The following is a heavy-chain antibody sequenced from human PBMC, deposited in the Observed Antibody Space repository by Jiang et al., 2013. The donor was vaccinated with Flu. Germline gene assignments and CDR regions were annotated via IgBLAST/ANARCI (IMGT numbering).Heavy chain of an antibody. D-gene: IGHD6-19*01. CDR2: ISSSGSTI. J-gene: IGHJ4*02. Sequence: GGSLRLSCAASGFTFSDYYMSWIRQAPGKGLEWVSYISSSGSTIYYADSVKGRFTISRDNAKNSLYLQMNSLRAEDTAVYYCARVCSAGSSGWYEVDYWGQGTLVTVSS. CDR3: ARVCSAGSSGWYEVDY. CDR1: GFTFSDYY. V-gene: IGHV3-11*01.